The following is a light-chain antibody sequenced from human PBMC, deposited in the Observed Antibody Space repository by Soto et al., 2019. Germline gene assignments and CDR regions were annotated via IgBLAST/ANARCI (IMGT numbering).Light chain of an antibody. J-gene: IGKJ2*01. V-gene: IGKV3-15*01. CDR1: RNIGSK. CDR2: AVS. Sequence: EIVMTQSPATLSVPPGERATLFCRASRNIGSKLDWFQQKPGQAPTLLMYAVSTRAAGVPPRFSGSGSGTEFTLTISSLQSEDFAVYYCQQYDNWPQYTFGQGTKLEIK. CDR3: QQYDNWPQYT.